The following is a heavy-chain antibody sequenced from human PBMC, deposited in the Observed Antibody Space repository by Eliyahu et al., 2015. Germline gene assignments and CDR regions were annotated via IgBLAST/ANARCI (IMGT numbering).Heavy chain of an antibody. J-gene: IGHJ5*02. Sequence: QLQLQESGPGLVKPSETLSLTCTVSGDSISSSSYYGGWXRQSPGKGLEWIGTTXKTGSSYXSTSLRSRVTLSVDTSRNQFSLRLTSVTAADTAVYYCARHRGKTYGSIGWFDPWGQGTLVTVSS. V-gene: IGHV4-39*01. CDR3: ARHRGKTYGSIGWFDP. CDR1: GDSISSSSYY. CDR2: TXKTGSS. D-gene: IGHD3-10*01.